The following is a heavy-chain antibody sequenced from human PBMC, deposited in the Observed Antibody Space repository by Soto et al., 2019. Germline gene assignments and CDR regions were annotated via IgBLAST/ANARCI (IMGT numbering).Heavy chain of an antibody. J-gene: IGHJ4*02. V-gene: IGHV1-2*04. CDR2: INPNSGGT. CDR1: GYTFTGYY. CDR3: ARALRWGSGSYSGY. Sequence: ASVKVSYKASGYTFTGYYMHWVRQAPGQGLEWMGWINPNSGGTNYAQKFQGWVTMTRDTSIRTAYMELSRLRSDDTAVYYCARALRWGSGSYSGYWGQGTLVTVSS. D-gene: IGHD3-10*01.